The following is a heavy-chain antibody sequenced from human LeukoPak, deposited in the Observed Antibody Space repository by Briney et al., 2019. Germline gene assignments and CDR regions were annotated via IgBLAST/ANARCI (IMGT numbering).Heavy chain of an antibody. CDR2: IDWDDDK. D-gene: IGHD7-27*01. CDR1: GFSLSTSGKC. V-gene: IGHV2-70*11. J-gene: IGHJ5*02. CDR3: ARLTLTGETLGWFDP. Sequence: SGPALVKPTQTLTLTCTFSGFSLSTSGKCVSWIRQPPGKALEWLARIDWDDDKYYSTSLKTRLTISKDTSKNQVVLTMTNMDPVDTATYYCARLTLTGETLGWFDPWGQGTLVTVSS.